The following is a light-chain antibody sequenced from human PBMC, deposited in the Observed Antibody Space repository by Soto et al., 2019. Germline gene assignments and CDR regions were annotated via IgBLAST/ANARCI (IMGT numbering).Light chain of an antibody. J-gene: IGLJ1*01. CDR1: SSNIGAGYD. V-gene: IGLV1-40*01. CDR3: QSYYSSRSGDV. Sequence: QSVLTQPPSVSGAPGQRVTISCTGSSSNIGAGYDVHWYQQLPGTAPKLLIYGNSNRPSGVPDRFSGSKSGTSASLAITGLQDEEDADYYCQSYYSSRSGDVFGTGTKLTVL. CDR2: GNS.